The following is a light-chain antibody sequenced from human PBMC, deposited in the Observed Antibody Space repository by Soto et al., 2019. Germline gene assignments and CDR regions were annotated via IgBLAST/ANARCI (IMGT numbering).Light chain of an antibody. Sequence: SSLTQPASVSGSPGQSITISCTGTSSDIGNYDFVSWYQQVPGTAPKAMIYEVSSRPSGVSNRFSGSKSGNTASLTISGLQAEDEAYYYCSSYTTSTSVILFGGGTKLTVL. CDR2: EVS. CDR1: SSDIGNYDF. V-gene: IGLV2-14*01. CDR3: SSYTTSTSVIL. J-gene: IGLJ2*01.